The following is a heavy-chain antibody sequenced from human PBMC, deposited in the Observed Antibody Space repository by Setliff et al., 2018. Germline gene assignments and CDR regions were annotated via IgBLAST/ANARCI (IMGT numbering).Heavy chain of an antibody. CDR2: ISSTITST. CDR3: AKHGAYNDFLTGYNFYYDMDV. Sequence: PGESLKISCAASGFTFSSSAMAWVRQAPGKGLEWVSAISSTITSTYYADSVKGRFTISRDNSKNTLYLQMNSLGAEDTAVYYCAKHGAYNDFLTGYNFYYDMDVWGQGTTVTVSS. D-gene: IGHD3-9*01. V-gene: IGHV3-23*01. CDR1: GFTFSSSA. J-gene: IGHJ6*02.